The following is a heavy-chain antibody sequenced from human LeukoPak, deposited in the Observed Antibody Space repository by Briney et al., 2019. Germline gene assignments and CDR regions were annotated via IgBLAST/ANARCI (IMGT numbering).Heavy chain of an antibody. Sequence: GASVKVSCKSSGYTFTGYYMHWVRQAPGQGLEWMGWINPNSGGTNYAQKFQGRVTMTRDTSISTAYMELSRLRSDDTAVYYCARDYDPLYYYDSSGAYNWFDPWGQGTLVTVSS. J-gene: IGHJ5*02. V-gene: IGHV1-2*02. CDR1: GYTFTGYY. CDR2: INPNSGGT. CDR3: ARDYDPLYYYDSSGAYNWFDP. D-gene: IGHD3-22*01.